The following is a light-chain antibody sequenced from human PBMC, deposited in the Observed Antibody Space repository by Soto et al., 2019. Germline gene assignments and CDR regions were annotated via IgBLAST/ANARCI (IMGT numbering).Light chain of an antibody. CDR2: DAS. V-gene: IGKV3-11*01. CDR1: QSVSSY. J-gene: IGKJ4*01. Sequence: EIVLTQSPATLSLSPGERATLSCRASQSVSSYLAWYQHKPGQAPRLLIYDASNRATGIPARFSGSGSGTEFTLTISRLEPEDFAVYYCLHRYNWPLTFGGGTKVEIK. CDR3: LHRYNWPLT.